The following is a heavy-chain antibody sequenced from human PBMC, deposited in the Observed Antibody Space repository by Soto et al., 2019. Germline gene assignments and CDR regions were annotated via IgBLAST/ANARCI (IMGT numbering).Heavy chain of an antibody. J-gene: IGHJ4*02. CDR2: ISGYNGNT. D-gene: IGHD2-2*01. CDR3: ARGANVAVPAALTY. V-gene: IGHV1-18*01. CDR1: GYTFTNYG. Sequence: QVQLVQSGAEVKKPGASVKVSCKASGYTFTNYGVRWGRQAPGQGLEWMGWISGYNGNTNYAQMLQGRVTITTDTSTSTAYMELRSLRSDDTAVYYCARGANVAVPAALTYWGQGSLVTVSS.